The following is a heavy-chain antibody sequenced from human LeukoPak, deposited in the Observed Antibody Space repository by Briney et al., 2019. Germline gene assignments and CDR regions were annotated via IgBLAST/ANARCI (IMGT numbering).Heavy chain of an antibody. CDR1: GFVFSSYW. J-gene: IGHJ5*02. CDR2: INTDGSIT. V-gene: IGHV3-74*01. CDR3: TRDTFGPDDH. D-gene: IGHD3-16*01. Sequence: GGSLRLSCAASGFVFSSYWMHWVRQVPGKGLVWVSRINTDGSITNYADSVRGRFTISRDNAKRTLFLQMNSLRAEDTAVYYCTRDTFGPDDHWGQGTLSPSPQ.